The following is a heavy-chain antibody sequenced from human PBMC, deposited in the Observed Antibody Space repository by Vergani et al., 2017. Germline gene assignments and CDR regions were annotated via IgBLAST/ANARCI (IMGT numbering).Heavy chain of an antibody. CDR2: ISPGDSDT. V-gene: IGHV5-51*01. Sequence: EVQLVQSGAEVKKPGESLKISCKGSGYSFTSYWIGWVRQMPGKGLEWMGIISPGDSDTRDSPSFQGQVTISADKSIRPAYLQWSSLKASDTAMYYCARRGYGSGSYYALDYWGQGTLVTVSS. J-gene: IGHJ4*02. CDR3: ARRGYGSGSYYALDY. CDR1: GYSFTSYW. D-gene: IGHD3-10*01.